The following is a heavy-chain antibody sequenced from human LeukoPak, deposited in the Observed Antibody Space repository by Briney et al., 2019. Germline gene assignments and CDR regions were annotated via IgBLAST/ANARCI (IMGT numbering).Heavy chain of an antibody. J-gene: IGHJ4*02. Sequence: ASVKVSCKASGYTFTSYGISWVRQAPGQGLEWMGWISAYNGNTNYAQKLQGRVTMTTDTSTSTAYMELRSLRSDDTAVYYCARAMWGFWSGHPFDYWGQGTLVTVSS. V-gene: IGHV1-18*01. CDR2: ISAYNGNT. D-gene: IGHD3-3*01. CDR3: ARAMWGFWSGHPFDY. CDR1: GYTFTSYG.